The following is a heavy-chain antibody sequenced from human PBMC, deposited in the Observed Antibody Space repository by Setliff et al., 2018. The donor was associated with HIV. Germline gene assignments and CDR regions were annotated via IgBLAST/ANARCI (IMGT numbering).Heavy chain of an antibody. D-gene: IGHD6-13*01. CDR3: ASLAAGRSYYFDY. Sequence: KTSETLSLTCTVSGGSISSSGYYWSWIRQHPGKGLEWIGYIYYSGSTYYNPSLKSRVTISLDTSKNQFSLKLSSVTAADTAMYYCASLAAGRSYYFDYWGQGTLVTVSS. CDR2: IYYSGST. V-gene: IGHV4-31*03. CDR1: GGSISSSGYY. J-gene: IGHJ4*02.